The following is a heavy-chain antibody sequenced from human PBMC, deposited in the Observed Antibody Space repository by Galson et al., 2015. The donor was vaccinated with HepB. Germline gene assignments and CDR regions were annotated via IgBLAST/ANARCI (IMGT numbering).Heavy chain of an antibody. CDR2: VDPTGDT. V-gene: IGHV3-13*04. J-gene: IGHJ3*02. Sequence: SLRLSCAASGFSFTSNAFHRVRQTTRRGLEWVSSVDPTGDTFYSRSVKGRFTISRDNDRDSLYLQMDSLRAGDTAVYYCTSGLPAGRSTTVAFDIWGQGTMVTVSS. CDR3: TSGLPAGRSTTVAFDI. D-gene: IGHD2/OR15-2a*01. CDR1: GFSFTSNA.